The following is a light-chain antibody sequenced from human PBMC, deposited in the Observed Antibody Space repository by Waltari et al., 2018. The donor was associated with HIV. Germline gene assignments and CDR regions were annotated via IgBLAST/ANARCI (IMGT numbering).Light chain of an antibody. V-gene: IGLV2-8*01. CDR2: EVN. CDR1: RSDVGGSKH. J-gene: IGLJ3*02. Sequence: QSALTQPPSASGSPGPSVTISCTGTRSDVGGSKHVSWYQQHPGKAPKLMIYEVNKRPSGVPDRFSGSKSANTASLTVSGLQADDEADYYCNSYAGSNNWVFGGGTKLTVL. CDR3: NSYAGSNNWV.